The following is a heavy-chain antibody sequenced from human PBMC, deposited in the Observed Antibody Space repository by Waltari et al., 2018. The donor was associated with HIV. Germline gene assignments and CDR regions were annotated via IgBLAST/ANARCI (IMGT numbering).Heavy chain of an antibody. Sequence: QVQLVESGGGVVEPGRSLRFPRATAGFPTSSYCMPWVRQATGKGLEWVKVIVYDGNKKYYADSVKGRFTISRDNSKNTLYLQMNSLRIEDTAVYYCARKYSSSWGAPFDYWGQGTLVTVSS. CDR2: IVYDGNKK. CDR3: ARKYSSSWGAPFDY. CDR1: GFPTSSYC. J-gene: IGHJ4*02. D-gene: IGHD6-13*01. V-gene: IGHV3-33*01.